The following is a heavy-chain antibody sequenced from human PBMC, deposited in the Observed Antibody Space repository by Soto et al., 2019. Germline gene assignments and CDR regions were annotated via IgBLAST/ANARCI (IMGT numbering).Heavy chain of an antibody. V-gene: IGHV4-61*01. CDR1: GGSVSSISYY. CDR2: IHYSGSS. Sequence: QVQLQESGPGLVKPSETLSLTCTVSGGSVSSISYYWNWIRQPPGKGLEWIGHIHYSGSSNYNPSLKSRVTISVDTSGNQFSLKLSSVTAADTATYYCALTYGSGTSPFDSWGQGTLVTVSS. D-gene: IGHD3-10*01. CDR3: ALTYGSGTSPFDS. J-gene: IGHJ4*02.